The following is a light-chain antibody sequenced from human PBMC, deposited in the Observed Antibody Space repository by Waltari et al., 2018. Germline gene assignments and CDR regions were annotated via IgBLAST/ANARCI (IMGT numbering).Light chain of an antibody. J-gene: IGLJ2*01. CDR1: SSDLGGYNF. CDR3: CSYAGRITFVV. CDR2: EGT. Sequence: QSALTQPASVSGSPGQSITISCTGTSSDLGGYNFVSWYQQHPGKAPKVLIYEGTKRPSGMSTRLSGSKSGNTASLTISVRQAEDEADYYCCSYAGRITFVVFGGGTKLTVL. V-gene: IGLV2-23*01.